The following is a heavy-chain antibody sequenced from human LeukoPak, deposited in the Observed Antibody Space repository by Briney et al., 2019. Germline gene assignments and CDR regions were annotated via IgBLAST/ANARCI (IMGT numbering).Heavy chain of an antibody. D-gene: IGHD3-16*01. CDR3: ARGTYSYYYYYMDV. J-gene: IGHJ6*03. CDR1: GFTFDDYA. V-gene: IGHV3-43D*03. Sequence: GGSLRLSCAASGFTFDDYAMHWVRQAPGKGLEWVSLISWDGGSTYYADSVKGRFTISRDNSKNSLYLQMNSLRAEDTALYYCARGTYSYYYYYMDVWGKGTTVTVSS. CDR2: ISWDGGST.